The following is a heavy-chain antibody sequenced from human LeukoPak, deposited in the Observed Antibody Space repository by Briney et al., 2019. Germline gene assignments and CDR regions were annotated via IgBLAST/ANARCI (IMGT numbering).Heavy chain of an antibody. CDR1: GFTFSSYE. D-gene: IGHD5-18*01. J-gene: IGHJ5*02. CDR3: ARDRRDTAMVTNGNWFDP. V-gene: IGHV3-48*03. Sequence: PGRSLRLSCAASGFTFSSYEMNWVRQAPGKGLEWVSYISSSGSTIYYADSMKGRFTISRDNAKNSLYLQMNSLRAEDTAVYYCARDRRDTAMVTNGNWFDPWGQGTLVTVSS. CDR2: ISSSGSTI.